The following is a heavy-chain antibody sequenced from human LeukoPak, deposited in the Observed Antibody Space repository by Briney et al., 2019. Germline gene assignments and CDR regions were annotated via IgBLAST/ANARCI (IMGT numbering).Heavy chain of an antibody. J-gene: IGHJ4*02. CDR2: IHYSGST. CDR1: GDSISRYY. D-gene: IGHD5-12*01. Sequence: SETLSLTCTVSGDSISRYYWSWIRQPPGKGLEWIAFIHYSGSTNYSPSLKSRVTISMDTSRNQFSLRLSSVTAADTAIYYCAKHLVATTPFFDHWGQGTLVSLSS. CDR3: AKHLVATTPFFDH. V-gene: IGHV4-59*08.